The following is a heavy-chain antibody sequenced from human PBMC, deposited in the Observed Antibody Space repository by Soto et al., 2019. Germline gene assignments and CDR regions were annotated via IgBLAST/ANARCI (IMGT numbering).Heavy chain of an antibody. J-gene: IGHJ4*02. CDR3: ARGKIFDYVWGSSRYSLDY. D-gene: IGHD3-16*02. CDR2: INHKGST. CDR1: GGSFSDYY. Sequence: PSETLSLTCAVYGGSFSDYYWSWIRQPPGKGLEWIGEINHKGSTNYNPSLKSRLTISVDTSKNQFSLKLISVTAADTSVYYCARGKIFDYVWGSSRYSLDYWGQGTLVTVSS. V-gene: IGHV4-34*01.